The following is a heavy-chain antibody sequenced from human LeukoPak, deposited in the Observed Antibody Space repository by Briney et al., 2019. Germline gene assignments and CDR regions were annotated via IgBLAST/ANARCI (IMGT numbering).Heavy chain of an antibody. D-gene: IGHD3-10*01. CDR2: ISSSSYT. CDR1: GFTFSDYY. Sequence: GGSLRLSCAASGFTFSDYYMSWLRQAPGKGLEWVSYISSSSYTNYADSVKGRFTISRDNVKNSLYLQMNSLRAEDTAVYYCARSLLWFGENYFDYWGQGTLVTVSS. V-gene: IGHV3-11*06. CDR3: ARSLLWFGENYFDY. J-gene: IGHJ4*02.